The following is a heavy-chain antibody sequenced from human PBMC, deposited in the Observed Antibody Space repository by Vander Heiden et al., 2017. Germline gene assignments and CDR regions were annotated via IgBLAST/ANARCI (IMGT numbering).Heavy chain of an antibody. CDR1: GYTFTSYG. J-gene: IGHJ4*02. V-gene: IGHV1-18*01. Sequence: QVQLVPSGAEVKKPGASVKVSCKASGYTFTSYGISWVRQAPGQGLGWMGWISADNGNTNYAQKLQGRVTMTTDTSTSTAYMELRSLRSDDTAVYYWARGPHFDWLSHHFDYWGQGTLVTVSS. D-gene: IGHD3-9*01. CDR2: ISADNGNT. CDR3: ARGPHFDWLSHHFDY.